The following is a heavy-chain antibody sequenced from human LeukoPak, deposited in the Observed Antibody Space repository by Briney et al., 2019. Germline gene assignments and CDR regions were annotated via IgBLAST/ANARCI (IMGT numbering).Heavy chain of an antibody. D-gene: IGHD2-8*01. Sequence: SETLSLTCTVSGGSISSGSYYWGWIRQPPGKGLEWIGSIYYSGSTYYNPSLKSRVTISVDTSKNQFSLKLSSVTAADTAVYYCMCMLPTQWFDPWGQGTLVTVSS. CDR2: IYYSGST. CDR1: GGSISSGSYY. CDR3: MCMLPTQWFDP. J-gene: IGHJ5*02. V-gene: IGHV4-39*01.